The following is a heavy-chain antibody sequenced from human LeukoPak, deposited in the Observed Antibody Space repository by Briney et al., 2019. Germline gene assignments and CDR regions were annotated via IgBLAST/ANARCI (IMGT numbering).Heavy chain of an antibody. J-gene: IGHJ4*02. V-gene: IGHV4-39*07. Sequence: SETLSLTCTVSGGSISSSNYYWGWIRQPPGKGLEWIGSIYYSGSTYYNPSLKSRVTISVDTSKNQFSLKLSSVTAADTAVYYCARDSRSGRYTNIDYWGQGTLVTVSS. D-gene: IGHD3-10*01. CDR3: ARDSRSGRYTNIDY. CDR1: GGSISSSNYY. CDR2: IYYSGST.